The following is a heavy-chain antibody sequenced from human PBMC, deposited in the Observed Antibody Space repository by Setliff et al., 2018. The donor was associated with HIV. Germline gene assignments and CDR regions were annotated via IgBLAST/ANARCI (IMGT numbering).Heavy chain of an antibody. CDR1: GYTFTSYA. CDR3: ARHPSGWYGDYFFDY. CDR2: ISAYSGNT. J-gene: IGHJ4*02. Sequence: ASVMVSCKASGYTFTSYAISWVRQAPGQGLEWTGWISAYSGNTHYAQRLQDRVTMTTDTSTSTAYMDLRSLRSDDMAVYYCARHPSGWYGDYFFDYWGQGTLVTVSS. V-gene: IGHV1-18*03. D-gene: IGHD4-17*01.